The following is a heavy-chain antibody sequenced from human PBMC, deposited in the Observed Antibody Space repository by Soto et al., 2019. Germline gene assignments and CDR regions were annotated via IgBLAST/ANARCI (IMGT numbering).Heavy chain of an antibody. D-gene: IGHD6-6*01. V-gene: IGHV3-33*01. Sequence: XGSLRLSCAASGFTFTSYAMHWVRQAPGKGLDWVAVRWYDGSNKYYGGSVKGRLTISRDNSKNTLDLQMNSLRAEDTAVYSCARVRQLGKKPRGGYYDYGMDVWGQGSTVTVSS. CDR1: GFTFTSYA. CDR2: RWYDGSNK. J-gene: IGHJ6*02. CDR3: ARVRQLGKKPRGGYYDYGMDV.